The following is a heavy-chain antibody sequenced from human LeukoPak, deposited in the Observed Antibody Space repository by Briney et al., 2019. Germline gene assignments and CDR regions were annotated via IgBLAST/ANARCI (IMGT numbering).Heavy chain of an antibody. V-gene: IGHV3-7*03. CDR3: ANIPYGSGSYHFDY. CDR1: GFTFSGFW. D-gene: IGHD3-10*01. CDR2: INSDGSEG. J-gene: IGHJ4*02. Sequence: GGSLRLSCAVSGFTFSGFWMSWSRQAPGKGLEWVASINSDGSEGYYADVVKGRFTISRDNSKNTLYLQMNSLRAEDTAVYYCANIPYGSGSYHFDYWGQVTLVTVSS.